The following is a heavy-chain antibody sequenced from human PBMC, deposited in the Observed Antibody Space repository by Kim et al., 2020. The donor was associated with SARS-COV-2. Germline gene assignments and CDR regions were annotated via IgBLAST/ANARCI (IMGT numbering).Heavy chain of an antibody. CDR1: GFTFSSYG. V-gene: IGHV3-30*18. CDR3: ANGCSSTTFCYYYYMDV. CDR2: ISYDGSNK. J-gene: IGHJ6*03. Sequence: GGSLRLSCAASGFTFSSYGMHWVRQAPGKGLEWVAVISYDGSNKYFVDSVKGRFTISRDNSKNTLYLQMNSLRAEDTAVYYCANGCSSTTFCYYYYMDVWGKGTTVTVSS. D-gene: IGHD2-2*01.